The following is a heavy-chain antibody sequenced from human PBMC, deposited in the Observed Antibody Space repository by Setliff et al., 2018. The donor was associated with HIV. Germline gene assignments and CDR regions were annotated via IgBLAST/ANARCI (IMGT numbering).Heavy chain of an antibody. V-gene: IGHV1-3*01. CDR2: ISAGGHQT. D-gene: IGHD3-16*01. Sequence: ASVKVSCKASGYSFSTYSLHWVRQAPGQGLEWVGWISAGGHQTKYSEKFQDRVTITTDTSASTAYLQLSALRSEDTAVFYCAIGGRDGHPTWVYWGLGTLVTVSS. J-gene: IGHJ4*02. CDR3: AIGGRDGHPTWVY. CDR1: GYSFSTYS.